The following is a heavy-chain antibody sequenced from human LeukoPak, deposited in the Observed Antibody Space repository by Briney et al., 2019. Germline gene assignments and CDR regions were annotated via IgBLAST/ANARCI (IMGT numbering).Heavy chain of an antibody. CDR1: GFTFSSYG. CDR3: ARDVGAMATIPLDY. D-gene: IGHD5-24*01. J-gene: IGHJ4*02. Sequence: GGSLRLSCAASGFTFSSYGMHWVRQAPGKGLEWVAVISYDGSNKYYADSVKGRSTISRDNSKNTLYLQMNSLRAEDTAVYYCARDVGAMATIPLDYWGQGTLVTVSS. V-gene: IGHV3-30*03. CDR2: ISYDGSNK.